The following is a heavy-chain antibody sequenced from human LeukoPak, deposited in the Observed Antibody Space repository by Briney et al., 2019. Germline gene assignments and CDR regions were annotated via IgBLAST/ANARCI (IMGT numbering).Heavy chain of an antibody. Sequence: ASVKVSCMASGYTFTGYYMHCVRQAPGEGLEWRGWINPNICGTNYAQKFQSRVTMTRDTYISTAYIELSTLRSDETALYYSARELEPCSSTSCYPGGVLSWGQGTLVTVSP. D-gene: IGHD2-2*01. V-gene: IGHV1-2*02. CDR2: INPNICGT. CDR1: GYTFTGYY. J-gene: IGHJ5*02. CDR3: ARELEPCSSTSCYPGGVLS.